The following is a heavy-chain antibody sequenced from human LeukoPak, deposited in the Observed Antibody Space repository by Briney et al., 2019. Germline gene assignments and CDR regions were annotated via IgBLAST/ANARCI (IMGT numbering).Heavy chain of an antibody. V-gene: IGHV1-58*01. J-gene: IGHJ6*02. D-gene: IGHD3-10*01. CDR3: AATGVRGVMWRNYYYGMDV. CDR1: GFTFTSSA. CDR2: IVVGSGNT. Sequence: SVKVSCKASGFTFTSSAVQWVRQARGQRLEWIGWIVVGSGNTNYAQKLQERVTITRDMSTSTAYMELSSLRSEDTAVYYCAATGVRGVMWRNYYYGMDVWGQGTTVTVS.